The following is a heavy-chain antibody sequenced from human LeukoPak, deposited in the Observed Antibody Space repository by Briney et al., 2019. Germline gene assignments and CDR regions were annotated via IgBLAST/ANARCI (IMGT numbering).Heavy chain of an antibody. CDR3: ARVDSSGWSGAFDY. J-gene: IGHJ4*02. Sequence: SETLSLTCTVSGGSISSGGYYWSWIRQHPGKGLEWIGYIYYSGSTYYNPSLKSRVTISVDTSKNQFSLKLSSVTAADTAVYYCARVDSSGWSGAFDYWGQGTLVTVSS. D-gene: IGHD6-19*01. CDR2: IYYSGST. CDR1: GGSISSGGYY. V-gene: IGHV4-61*08.